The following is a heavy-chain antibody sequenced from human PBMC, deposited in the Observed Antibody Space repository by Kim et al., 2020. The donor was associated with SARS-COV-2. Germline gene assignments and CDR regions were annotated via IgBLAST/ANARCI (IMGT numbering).Heavy chain of an antibody. V-gene: IGHV3-74*01. CDR1: GFTFSSYW. CDR3: AREGYDILTGYPLYGMDV. D-gene: IGHD3-9*01. Sequence: GGSLRLSCAASGFTFSSYWMHWVRQAPGKGLVWVSRINSDGSSTSYADSVKGRFTISRDNAKNTLYLQMNSLRAEDTAVYYCAREGYDILTGYPLYGMDVWGQGTTVTVSS. J-gene: IGHJ6*02. CDR2: INSDGSST.